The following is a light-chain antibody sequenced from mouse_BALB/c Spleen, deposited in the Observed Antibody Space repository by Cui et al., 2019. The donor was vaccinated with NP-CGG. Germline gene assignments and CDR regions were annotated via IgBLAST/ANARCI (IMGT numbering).Light chain of an antibody. V-gene: IGLV1*01. Sequence: QAAVTHEAALTTSPGETVTLTCRSSTGAVTTSNYANWVQEKPDHLFTGLIGGTNNRAPGVPARFSGSLIGDKAALTITGAQTEDEAIYFCALWYSNHWVFSGGTKLTVL. CDR2: GTN. J-gene: IGLJ1*01. CDR3: ALWYSNHWV. CDR1: TGAVTTSNY.